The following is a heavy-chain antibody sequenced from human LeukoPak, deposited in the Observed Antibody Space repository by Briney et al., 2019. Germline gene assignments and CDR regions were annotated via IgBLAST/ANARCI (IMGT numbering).Heavy chain of an antibody. Sequence: PGGSLRLSCAASGFTFSDYYMTWIRQAPGNGLEWVSYIRSSGNTINYADSVRGRFTISRDNAENSLYLQMNSLRADDTAVYYCGRGYSNGPAIDSWGQGTLVTVSS. D-gene: IGHD5-18*01. CDR1: GFTFSDYY. J-gene: IGHJ4*02. CDR2: IRSSGNTI. V-gene: IGHV3-11*04. CDR3: GRGYSNGPAIDS.